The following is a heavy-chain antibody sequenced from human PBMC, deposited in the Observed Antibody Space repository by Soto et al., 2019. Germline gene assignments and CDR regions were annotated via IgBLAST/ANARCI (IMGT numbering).Heavy chain of an antibody. CDR3: ARGAFASYDFGSGSWCDP. Sequence: ASVKVSCKASGGTFSSYAISWVRQAPGQGLEWMGGIIPIFGTANYAQKFQGRVTITADESTSTAYMELSSLRSEDTAVYYCARGAFASYDFGSGSWCDPWGQGTLVTVSS. CDR1: GGTFSSYA. J-gene: IGHJ5*02. CDR2: IIPIFGTA. D-gene: IGHD3-3*01. V-gene: IGHV1-69*13.